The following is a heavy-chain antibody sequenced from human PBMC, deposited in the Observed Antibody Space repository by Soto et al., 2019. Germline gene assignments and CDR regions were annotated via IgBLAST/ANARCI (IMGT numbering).Heavy chain of an antibody. Sequence: SVKVSCKASGGTLSSFAISWVRPAPGQGLEGMGGIIPIYDTTNYAQTFQGRVTITADESTNTAFMELSSLRSVDTAVYYCARARAERERSYDFWSGSFDYWGQGSLVTVSS. J-gene: IGHJ4*02. CDR3: ARARAERERSYDFWSGSFDY. V-gene: IGHV1-69*13. CDR1: GGTLSSFA. CDR2: IIPIYDTT. D-gene: IGHD3-3*01.